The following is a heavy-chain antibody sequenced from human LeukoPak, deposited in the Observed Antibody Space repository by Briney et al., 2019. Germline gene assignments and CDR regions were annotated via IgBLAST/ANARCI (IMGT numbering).Heavy chain of an antibody. D-gene: IGHD3-10*01. Sequence: GGSLRLSCAASGFTFTTYWMSWVRQAPGKGLEWVANINQDGTEKYYVDSVKGRFTISRDDAKSSLYLQMNSLRVEDTAVYYCAKVAKYYYGSETYYFFEHWGQGTPVTASS. V-gene: IGHV3-7*01. CDR3: AKVAKYYYGSETYYFFEH. CDR1: GFTFTTYW. CDR2: INQDGTEK. J-gene: IGHJ4*02.